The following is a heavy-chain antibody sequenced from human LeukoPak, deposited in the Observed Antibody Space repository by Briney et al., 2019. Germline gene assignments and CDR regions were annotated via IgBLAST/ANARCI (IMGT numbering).Heavy chain of an antibody. Sequence: SETLSLTCAVYGGSFSGYYWSWIRQPPGKGLEWIGEINHSGSTNYNPSLKSRVTISVDTSKNQFSLKLSSVTAADTAVYYCAGTDIVLMVYASNWFDPWGQGTLVTVSS. CDR2: INHSGST. V-gene: IGHV4-34*01. J-gene: IGHJ5*02. CDR1: GGSFSGYY. CDR3: AGTDIVLMVYASNWFDP. D-gene: IGHD2-8*01.